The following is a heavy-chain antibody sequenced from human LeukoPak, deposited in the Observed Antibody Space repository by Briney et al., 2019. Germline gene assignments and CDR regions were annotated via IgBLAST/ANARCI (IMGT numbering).Heavy chain of an antibody. CDR1: GFTFSTYS. J-gene: IGHJ4*02. CDR2: ISGSTSTI. CDR3: ARGWGSFEN. V-gene: IGHV3-48*02. D-gene: IGHD7-27*01. Sequence: GGSLRLSCTASGFTFSTYSMNWVRQAPGKGLEWVSFISGSTSTIYYADSVKGRFTISRDNAKSSLYLQMNSLRDEDTAVYFCARGWGSFENWGQGTLVAVSS.